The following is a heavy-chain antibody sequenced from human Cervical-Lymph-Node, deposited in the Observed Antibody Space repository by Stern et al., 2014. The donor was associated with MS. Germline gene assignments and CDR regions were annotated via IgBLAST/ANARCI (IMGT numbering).Heavy chain of an antibody. CDR2: SYYSETT. V-gene: IGHV4-59*11. D-gene: IGHD5-18*01. CDR3: ARGRGYSYGCYDS. CDR1: GGSISSHY. J-gene: IGHJ4*02. Sequence: QVQLQESGPGLVKTSETLSLTCSVSGGSISSHYWSWLRQPSGKGLEWIGDSYYSETTNYNPTLRSRVTISGDKSKNQLSLKLRSVTAADTAVYYCARGRGYSYGCYDSWGQGTLVTVSS.